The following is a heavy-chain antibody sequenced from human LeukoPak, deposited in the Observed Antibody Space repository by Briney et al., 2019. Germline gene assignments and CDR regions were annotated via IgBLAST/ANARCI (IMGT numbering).Heavy chain of an antibody. V-gene: IGHV3-74*01. CDR2: INSDGSST. D-gene: IGHD3-10*01. CDR3: ARDFGGLYFDY. CDR1: GFTFSSYW. Sequence: GGSLRLSCAASGFTFSSYWMHWVRQAPGKGLVWVSRINSDGSSTSYADSVKGRFTISRDNAKNTLYLQMNSLRAEDTDVYYCARDFGGLYFDYWGQGTLVTVSS. J-gene: IGHJ4*02.